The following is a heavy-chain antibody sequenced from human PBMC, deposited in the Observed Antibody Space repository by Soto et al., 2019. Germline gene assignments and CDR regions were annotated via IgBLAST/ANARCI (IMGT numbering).Heavy chain of an antibody. D-gene: IGHD2-15*01. V-gene: IGHV3-74*01. J-gene: IGHJ1*01. CDR1: GFTFSSYW. Sequence: GWSLRLSCAASGFTFSSYWMHLVRQAPGKGLVWVSRINSDGSSTSYADSVKGRFTISRDNAKNTLYLQMKSLRAEGTAVYYCARDPGRWCSGGSCEADEYFQHWGQGTLVTVSS. CDR3: ARDPGRWCSGGSCEADEYFQH. CDR2: INSDGSST.